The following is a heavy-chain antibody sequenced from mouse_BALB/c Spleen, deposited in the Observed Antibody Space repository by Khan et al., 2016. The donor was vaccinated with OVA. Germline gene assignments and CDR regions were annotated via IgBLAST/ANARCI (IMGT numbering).Heavy chain of an antibody. Sequence: VELVESGPGLVAPSQSLSITCTVSGFSLTSYGVGWVRQPPGKGLEWLGGIWGDGSTNYHSALLSRLSISKDNSKYQVFLKLNRLETDDTATYYCALYYYGRAWFAYWGQGTLVTVSA. CDR2: IWGDGST. D-gene: IGHD1-1*01. V-gene: IGHV2-3*01. J-gene: IGHJ3*01. CDR1: GFSLTSYG. CDR3: ALYYYGRAWFAY.